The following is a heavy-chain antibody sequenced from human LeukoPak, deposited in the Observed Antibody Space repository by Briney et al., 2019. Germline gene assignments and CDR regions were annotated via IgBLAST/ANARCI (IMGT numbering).Heavy chain of an antibody. V-gene: IGHV1-46*01. CDR3: TSPGADGSGYYYYYGMDV. Sequence: ASVKVSCKASGYTFTSYYMHWVRQAPGQGLEWMGIINPSGGSTSYAQKFQGRVTMTRDTSTSTVYMELSSLRSEDTAVYYCTSPGADGSGYYYYYGMDVWGQGTTVTVSS. CDR2: INPSGGST. J-gene: IGHJ6*02. CDR1: GYTFTSYY. D-gene: IGHD3-22*01.